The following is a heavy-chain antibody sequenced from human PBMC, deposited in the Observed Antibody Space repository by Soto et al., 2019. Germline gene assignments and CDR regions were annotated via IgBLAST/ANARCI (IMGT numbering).Heavy chain of an antibody. D-gene: IGHD6-13*01. CDR1: GFTFSSYG. V-gene: IGHV3-33*01. Sequence: QVQLVESGGGVVQPGRSLRLSCAASGFTFSSYGMHWVRQAPGKGLEWVAVIWYDGSNKYYADSVKGRFTISRDNSKNTLYLQMNSLRAEDTAVYYCARDAEAAAAGPFDYWCQGTLVTVSS. J-gene: IGHJ4*02. CDR2: IWYDGSNK. CDR3: ARDAEAAAAGPFDY.